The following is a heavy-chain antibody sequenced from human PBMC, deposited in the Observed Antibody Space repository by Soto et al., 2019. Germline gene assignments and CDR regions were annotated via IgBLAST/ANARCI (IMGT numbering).Heavy chain of an antibody. D-gene: IGHD3-10*01. CDR1: GFTFSSYA. V-gene: IGHV3-23*01. CDR3: AKSLAGVILRAFDP. J-gene: IGHJ5*02. Sequence: GGSLRLSCAASGFTFSSYAMSWVRQAPGKGLEWVSAISGSGGSTYYADSVKGRSTISRDNSKNTLYLQMNSLRAEDTAVYYCAKSLAGVILRAFDPWGQGTLVTVSS. CDR2: ISGSGGST.